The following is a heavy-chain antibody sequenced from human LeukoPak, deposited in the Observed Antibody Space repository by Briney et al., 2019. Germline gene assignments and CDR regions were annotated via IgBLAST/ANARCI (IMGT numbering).Heavy chain of an antibody. CDR3: AAMADSSIWFRIDY. D-gene: IGHD6-13*01. Sequence: KPSETLSLTCSVSGGSIISGGSISSYSWTWLRQPPGKGLEWIGYVYYSGSTNYNPSLKSRATISLDTSKNHFSLKLSSVTAADTAVYYCAAMADSSIWFRIDYWGQGTLVTVSS. V-gene: IGHV4-61*03. CDR2: VYYSGST. J-gene: IGHJ4*02. CDR1: GGSIISGGSISSYS.